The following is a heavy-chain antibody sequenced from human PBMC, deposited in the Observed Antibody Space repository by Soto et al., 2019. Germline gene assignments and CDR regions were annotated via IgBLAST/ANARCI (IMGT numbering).Heavy chain of an antibody. CDR2: IYYSGDT. V-gene: IGHV4-31*03. D-gene: IGHD2-15*01. J-gene: IGHJ6*02. CDR3: AREWSGGRRDGNPDKYYGMDV. CDR1: GGSISSGSFY. Sequence: QVQLQESGPGLVKPSQPLSLTCTVSGGSISSGSFYWTWIRQHPGKGLEFIGYIYYSGDTYYNPSLRSRVIISLDTSKNQFSLRLNSVTAADTAVYYRAREWSGGRRDGNPDKYYGMDVWGQGTKVTVSS.